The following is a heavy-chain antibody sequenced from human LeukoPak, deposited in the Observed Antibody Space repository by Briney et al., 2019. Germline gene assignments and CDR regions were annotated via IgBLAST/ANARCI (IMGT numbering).Heavy chain of an antibody. J-gene: IGHJ3*01. CDR2: SKYDGSTK. D-gene: IGHD2/OR15-2a*01. Sequence: GGSLRLSCEASGFSLSGSWRHWVRQAPGKGLMWVSQSKYDGSTKSYAASVRGRFTISRDNAQNTLYLHMDSLRAEDTAVYYCARSDYFHNWGQGTMV. V-gene: IGHV3-74*01. CDR3: ARSDYFHN. CDR1: GFSLSGSW.